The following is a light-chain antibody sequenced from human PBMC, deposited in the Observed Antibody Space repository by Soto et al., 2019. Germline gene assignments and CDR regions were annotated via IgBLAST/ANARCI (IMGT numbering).Light chain of an antibody. V-gene: IGLV2-11*01. CDR2: DVS. Sequence: QSALTQPPSVSGSPGQSVTISCTGTSSDVGAYNFVSWYQQHPGKAPKLIIFDVSARPSGVPDRFSGSKSGNTASLTISGLQDDDEADYYCCSYAGTYSPVLGGGTKLTVL. J-gene: IGLJ2*01. CDR3: CSYAGTYSPV. CDR1: SSDVGAYNF.